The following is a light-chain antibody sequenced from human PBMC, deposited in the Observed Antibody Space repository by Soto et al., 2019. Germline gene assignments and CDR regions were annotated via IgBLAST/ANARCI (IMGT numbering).Light chain of an antibody. CDR1: QTISSW. CDR2: KAS. V-gene: IGKV1-5*03. CDR3: QHYNSYSEA. Sequence: DIQMTQSPSTLSGSVGDRVTITCRASQTISSWLAWYQQKPGKAPKLLIYKASTLKSGVPSWFSGSGSGTECTLTISSLQPDDFATYYCQHYNSYSEAFGQGTKVELK. J-gene: IGKJ1*01.